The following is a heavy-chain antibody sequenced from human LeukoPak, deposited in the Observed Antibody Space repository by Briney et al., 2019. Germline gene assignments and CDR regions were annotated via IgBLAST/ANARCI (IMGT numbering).Heavy chain of an antibody. J-gene: IGHJ5*02. V-gene: IGHV3-33*01. Sequence: PGRSLILSCAASGFTFSSYGMHWVRQAPGKGLEWVAVIWYDGSNKYYADSVKGRFTISRDNSKNTLYLQMNSLRAEDTAVYYRARAMEGAVAGTNWFDPWGQGTLVTVSS. CDR2: IWYDGSNK. D-gene: IGHD6-19*01. CDR1: GFTFSSYG. CDR3: ARAMEGAVAGTNWFDP.